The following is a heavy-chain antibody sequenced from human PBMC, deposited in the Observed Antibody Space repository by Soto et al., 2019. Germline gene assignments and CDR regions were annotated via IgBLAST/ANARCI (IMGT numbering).Heavy chain of an antibody. CDR1: GYTFTSYA. Sequence: QVQLVQSGAEVKKPGASVKVSCKASGYTFTSYAMHWVRQAPGQRLEWMGWINAGNGNTKYSQKFQGRVTITRDTSGSTGYMELSSLRSEDTAVYYCAKSATVPAAIAYWGQGTLVTVSS. CDR2: INAGNGNT. V-gene: IGHV1-3*01. CDR3: AKSATVPAAIAY. J-gene: IGHJ4*02. D-gene: IGHD2-2*02.